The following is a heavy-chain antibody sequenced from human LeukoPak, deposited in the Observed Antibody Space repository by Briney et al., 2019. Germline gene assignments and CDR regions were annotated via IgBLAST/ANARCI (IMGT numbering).Heavy chain of an antibody. J-gene: IGHJ4*02. CDR3: AKGPAAVVPAAIDFNY. D-gene: IGHD2-2*01. Sequence: GSLRLSCAASGFIFSTYALSWVRQAPGKGLEWVSGISGSGGNTYYADSVKGRFTISRDNSKNTLYLQLNSLRAEDTAVYYCAKGPAAVVPAAIDFNYWGQGNLVTVSS. CDR1: GFIFSTYA. CDR2: ISGSGGNT. V-gene: IGHV3-23*01.